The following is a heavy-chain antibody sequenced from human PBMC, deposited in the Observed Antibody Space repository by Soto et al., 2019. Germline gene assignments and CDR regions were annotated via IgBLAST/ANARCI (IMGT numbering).Heavy chain of an antibody. Sequence: GGSLRLSCAASGFTFDDYAMHWVRQAPGKGLEWVSGISWNSGSIGYADSVKGRFTISRDNAKNSLYLQMNSLRAEDTALYYCAKDANYYYYYMDVWGKGTTVTVSS. CDR2: ISWNSGSI. J-gene: IGHJ6*03. CDR1: GFTFDDYA. CDR3: AKDANYYYYYMDV. V-gene: IGHV3-9*01.